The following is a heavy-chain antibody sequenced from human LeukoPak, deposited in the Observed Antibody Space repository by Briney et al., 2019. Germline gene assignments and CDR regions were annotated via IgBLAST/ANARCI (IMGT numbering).Heavy chain of an antibody. J-gene: IGHJ4*02. D-gene: IGHD3-10*01. CDR1: GGSISSYY. CDR3: ARERVVRGVITVQYYFDY. V-gene: IGHV4-4*07. CDR2: IYTSGST. Sequence: SETLSLTCTVSGGSISSYYWSWIRQPAGKGLEWIGRIYTSGSTNYNPSLKRRVTMSVDTSKNQFSLKLSSVTAADTAVYYCARERVVRGVITVQYYFDYWGQGTLVTVSS.